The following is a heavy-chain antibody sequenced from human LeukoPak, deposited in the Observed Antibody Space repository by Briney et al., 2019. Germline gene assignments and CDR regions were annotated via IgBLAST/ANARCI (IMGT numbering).Heavy chain of an antibody. V-gene: IGHV5-10-1*01. CDR1: GYSFTSYW. CDR3: ATHGYCSSTSCYEPDP. D-gene: IGHD2-2*03. CDR2: NDPSDSYT. Sequence: GESLKISCKGSGYSFTSYWISWVRQMPGKGLEWMGRNDPSDSYTNYSPSFQGHVTISADKSISTAYLQWSSLKASDTAMYYCATHGYCSSTSCYEPDPWGQGTLVTVSS. J-gene: IGHJ5*02.